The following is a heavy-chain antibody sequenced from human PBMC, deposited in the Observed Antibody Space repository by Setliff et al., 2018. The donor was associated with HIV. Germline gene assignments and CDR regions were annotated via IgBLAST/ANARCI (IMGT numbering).Heavy chain of an antibody. CDR3: ARCYYNFWSGYPLDYMDV. CDR1: GGSISSYY. CDR2: IYTSGST. J-gene: IGHJ6*03. V-gene: IGHV4-4*08. Sequence: SETLSLTCTVSGGSISSYYWSWIRQPPGKGLEWIGHIYTSGSTNYNPTLKSRVTMSVGTSKNQFSLKLSSGTAADTDVYYCARCYYNFWSGYPLDYMDVWGKGTTVTVSS. D-gene: IGHD3-3*01.